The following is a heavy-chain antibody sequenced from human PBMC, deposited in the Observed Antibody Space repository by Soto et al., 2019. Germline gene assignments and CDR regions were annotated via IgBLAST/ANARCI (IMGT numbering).Heavy chain of an antibody. CDR1: GGSISSSNW. V-gene: IGHV4-4*02. Sequence: SETLSLTCAVSGGSISSSNWWSWVRQPPGKGLEWIGEIYHSGSTNYNPSLKSRVTISVDKSKNQFSLKLSSVTAADTAVYYCARDLIPAARHYYYGMDVWGQGTTVTVSS. J-gene: IGHJ6*02. CDR2: IYHSGST. CDR3: ARDLIPAARHYYYGMDV. D-gene: IGHD2-2*01.